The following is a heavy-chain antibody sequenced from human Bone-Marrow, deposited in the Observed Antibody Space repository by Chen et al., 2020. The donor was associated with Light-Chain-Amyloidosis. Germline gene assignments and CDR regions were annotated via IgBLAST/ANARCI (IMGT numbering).Heavy chain of an antibody. CDR2: VNTDGSST. CDR1: GFTFSSHW. J-gene: IGHJ4*02. D-gene: IGHD6-19*01. CDR3: ARPRSTYSSAFDY. Sequence: EVQLVESGGGLVQPGGSLRLPCAASGFTFSSHWMHWVRQAPGKGLVWVSRVNTDGSSTAYADSVEGRFTISRDNAKNTLYLQMTSLRAEDTAVYFCARPRSTYSSAFDYWGQGTLVTVSS. V-gene: IGHV3-74*01.